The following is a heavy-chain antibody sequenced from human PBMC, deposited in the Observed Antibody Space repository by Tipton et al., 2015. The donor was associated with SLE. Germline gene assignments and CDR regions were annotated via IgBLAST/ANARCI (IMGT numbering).Heavy chain of an antibody. V-gene: IGHV4-4*07. CDR1: GYSISTYY. Sequence: GLVKPSETLSLICTVSGYSISTYYWSWIRQPAGKGLEWIGRIYTSGSTNYNPSLKSRVTISVDTSKNQFSLKLSSVTAADTAVYYCSRDRRGWYFDLWCRGTLVTVSS. D-gene: IGHD3-10*01. CDR2: IYTSGST. J-gene: IGHJ2*01. CDR3: SRDRRGWYFDL.